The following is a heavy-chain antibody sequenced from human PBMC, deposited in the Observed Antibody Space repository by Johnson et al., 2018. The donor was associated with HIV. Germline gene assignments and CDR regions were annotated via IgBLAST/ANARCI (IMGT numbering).Heavy chain of an antibody. CDR1: GFTVSTNY. CDR2: IYSGGST. V-gene: IGHV3-66*01. CDR3: AREGEWELLPGAFDI. D-gene: IGHD1-26*01. Sequence: VQLVESGGGLVKPGGSLRLSCAASGFTVSTNYMSWVRQAPGKGLEWVSVIYSGGSTYYADSVKGRFTISRDNSKNTLYLQMNSLRAEDTAVYYCAREGEWELLPGAFDIWGQWTMVTVSS. J-gene: IGHJ3*02.